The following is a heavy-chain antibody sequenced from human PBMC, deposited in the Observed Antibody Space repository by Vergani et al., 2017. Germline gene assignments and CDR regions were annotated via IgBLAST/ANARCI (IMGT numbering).Heavy chain of an antibody. D-gene: IGHD3-9*01. Sequence: QVQLVQSGAEVKKPGASVKVSCKVSGYTLTELSMHWVRQAPGKGLEWMGGFDPEDGETIYAQKFQGRVTMTRNTSISTAYMELSSLRSEDTAVYYCARGDWSEGFDYWGQGTLVTVSS. CDR1: GYTLTELS. CDR3: ARGDWSEGFDY. J-gene: IGHJ4*02. CDR2: FDPEDGET. V-gene: IGHV1-24*01.